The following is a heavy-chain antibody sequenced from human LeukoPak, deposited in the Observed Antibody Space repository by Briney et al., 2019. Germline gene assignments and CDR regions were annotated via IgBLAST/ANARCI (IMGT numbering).Heavy chain of an antibody. V-gene: IGHV3-64D*06. CDR3: VRGTYSYGYFAY. CDR1: GFTFSSYA. Sequence: GGSLRLSCSASGFTFSSYAMFWVRQAPGKGLEFVSAISSNGGSTYYADSVKGRFAISRDNSKNTLNLQMSSLRAEDTAVYYCVRGTYSYGYFAYWGQGTLVTVSS. J-gene: IGHJ4*02. D-gene: IGHD5-18*01. CDR2: ISSNGGST.